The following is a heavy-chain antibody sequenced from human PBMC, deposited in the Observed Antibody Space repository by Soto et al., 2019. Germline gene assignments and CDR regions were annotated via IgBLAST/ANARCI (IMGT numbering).Heavy chain of an antibody. CDR2: ISYDGSNK. J-gene: IGHJ4*02. D-gene: IGHD1-26*01. V-gene: IGHV3-30*18. Sequence: GGSLRLSCAASGFTFSSYGMHWVRQAPGKGLEWVAVISYDGSNKYYADSVKGRFTISRDNSKNTLYLQMNSLRAEDTSVYYCAKEGGLSLCYYISSPYYFYYWGQGSLVPVSA. CDR3: AKEGGLSLCYYISSPYYFYY. CDR1: GFTFSSYG.